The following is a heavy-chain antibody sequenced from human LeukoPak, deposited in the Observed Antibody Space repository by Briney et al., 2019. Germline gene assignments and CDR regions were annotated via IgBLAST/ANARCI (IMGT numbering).Heavy chain of an antibody. CDR1: GFIFTNHW. CDR3: ARDRGSGSYSGAFGI. V-gene: IGHV3-23*01. J-gene: IGHJ3*02. Sequence: GGSLRLSCAASGFIFTNHWMSWVRQAPGKGLEWVSAISGSGGNTYYADSVKGRFTISRDNSKNTLYLQMNSLRAEDTAVYYCARDRGSGSYSGAFGIWGQGTMVTVSS. CDR2: ISGSGGNT. D-gene: IGHD1-26*01.